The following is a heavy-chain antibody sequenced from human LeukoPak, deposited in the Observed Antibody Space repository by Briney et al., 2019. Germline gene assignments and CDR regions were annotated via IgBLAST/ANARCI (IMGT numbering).Heavy chain of an antibody. CDR3: ARGITVAGFDY. CDR2: MYYSGSI. V-gene: IGHV4-39*07. Sequence: SETLYLTCTVSGGSISSSSYYWGWIRQPPGKGLEWVGSMYYSGSIYYNSSLKSRVTISVDTSKNQFSLKLSSVTAADTAVYYCARGITVAGFDYWGQGTLVTVSS. J-gene: IGHJ4*02. CDR1: GGSISSSSYY. D-gene: IGHD6-19*01.